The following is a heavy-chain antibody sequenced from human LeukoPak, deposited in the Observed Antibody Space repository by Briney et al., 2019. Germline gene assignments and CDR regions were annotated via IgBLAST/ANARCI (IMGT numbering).Heavy chain of an antibody. V-gene: IGHV3-66*01. D-gene: IGHD6-19*01. Sequence: GGSLSLPCAVSGFTLSRNYMSWARQAPGKGMEWVSVIYSGGSAYYADSMKGRFTISRDSSKNTLYLQMNSLRAGDTAVYYCASRGSSGWYKGGFDYWGQGSLVTVSS. J-gene: IGHJ4*02. CDR3: ASRGSSGWYKGGFDY. CDR1: GFTLSRNY. CDR2: IYSGGSA.